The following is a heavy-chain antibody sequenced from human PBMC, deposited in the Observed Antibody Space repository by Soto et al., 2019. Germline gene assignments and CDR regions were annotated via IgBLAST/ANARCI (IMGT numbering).Heavy chain of an antibody. J-gene: IGHJ4*02. Sequence: SETLSLTCAVSGGSISSSNWWSRVRQPPGKGLEWIGEIYHGGSTNYNPSLKSRVTISVDKSKNQFSLKLSSVTAADTAVYYCARSRGYYDSSGYSYYWGQGTLVTVSS. V-gene: IGHV4-4*02. CDR2: IYHGGST. CDR1: GGSISSSNW. CDR3: ARSRGYYDSSGYSYY. D-gene: IGHD3-22*01.